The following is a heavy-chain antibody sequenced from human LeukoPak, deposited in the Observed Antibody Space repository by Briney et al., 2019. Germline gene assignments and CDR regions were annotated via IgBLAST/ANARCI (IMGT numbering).Heavy chain of an antibody. V-gene: IGHV4-38-2*01. D-gene: IGHD4-23*01. Sequence: SETLSLTCAVSGYSISSGYYWGWIRQPPGKGLEWIGSIYHSGSTYYNPSLKSRVTISVDTSKNQFSLKLSSVTAADTAVYYCARESPYGGSARFDYWGQGTLVTVSS. J-gene: IGHJ4*02. CDR3: ARESPYGGSARFDY. CDR2: IYHSGST. CDR1: GYSISSGYY.